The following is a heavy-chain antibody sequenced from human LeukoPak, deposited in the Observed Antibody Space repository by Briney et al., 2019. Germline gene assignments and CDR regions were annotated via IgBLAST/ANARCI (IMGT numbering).Heavy chain of an antibody. D-gene: IGHD6-13*01. J-gene: IGHJ6*02. V-gene: IGHV3-66*02. CDR2: IYSGGST. CDR1: GFTVSSNY. CDR3: ARGGLAAAGMDMDV. Sequence: GGSLRLSCAASGFTVSSNYLSWVSQAQGKGLEWVSVIYSGGSTYYADSVKGRFTISRDNSKNTLYLQMNSLRAEDTAVYYCARGGLAAAGMDMDVWGQGTKVTVSS.